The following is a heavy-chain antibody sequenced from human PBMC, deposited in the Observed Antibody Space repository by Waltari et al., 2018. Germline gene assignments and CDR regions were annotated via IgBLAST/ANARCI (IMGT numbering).Heavy chain of an antibody. V-gene: IGHV4-38-2*02. Sequence: QVQLQESGPGLVKPSETLSLTCTVSGYSISSGYYWGWCRQPPGKVLEWIGSIYHSGSTYYNPSLKSRVTISVDTSKNQFSLKLSSVTAADTAVYYCASLDYGDYYTLVDYWGQGTLVTVSS. CDR2: IYHSGST. D-gene: IGHD4-17*01. CDR1: GYSISSGYY. J-gene: IGHJ4*02. CDR3: ASLDYGDYYTLVDY.